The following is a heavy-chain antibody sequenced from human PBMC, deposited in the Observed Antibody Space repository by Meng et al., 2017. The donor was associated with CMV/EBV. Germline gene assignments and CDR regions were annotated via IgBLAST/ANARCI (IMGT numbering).Heavy chain of an antibody. CDR1: GFTFSSYA. Sequence: GESLKISCAASGFTFSSYAMSWVRQAPGKGLEWVSAISGSGGSTYYADSVKGRFTISRDNSKNTLYLQMNSLRAEDTAVYYCAKDLVPAAIGDAFDIWDRGTMVTVSS. D-gene: IGHD2-2*01. J-gene: IGHJ3*02. V-gene: IGHV3-23*01. CDR3: AKDLVPAAIGDAFDI. CDR2: ISGSGGST.